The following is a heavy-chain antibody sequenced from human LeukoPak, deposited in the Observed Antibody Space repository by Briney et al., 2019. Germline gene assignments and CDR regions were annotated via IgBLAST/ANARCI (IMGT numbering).Heavy chain of an antibody. CDR3: ARDQGGSFVLDY. Sequence: ASVKVSCKLFDNTLPASKIPGVHKPPDQGLEWMGWINPNSGGTNYAQKFQGRVTMTRDTSISTAYMELSRLRSDDTAVYYCARDQGGSFVLDYWGQGTLVTVSS. J-gene: IGHJ4*02. V-gene: IGHV1-2*02. D-gene: IGHD1-26*01. CDR2: INPNSGGT. CDR1: DNTLPASK.